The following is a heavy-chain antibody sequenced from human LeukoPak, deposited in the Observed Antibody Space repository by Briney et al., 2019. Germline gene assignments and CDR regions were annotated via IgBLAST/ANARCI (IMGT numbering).Heavy chain of an antibody. D-gene: IGHD5-18*01. CDR1: GXTFSGSA. CDR2: IRSKANSYAT. Sequence: QPGRSLRLSCAASGXTFSGSAMHWVRQASGKGLEWVGRIRSKANSYATAYAASVKGRFTISRDDSKNTAYLQMNSLKTEDTAVYYCTRLPYSYGLFYGMDVWGQGTTVTVSS. J-gene: IGHJ6*02. CDR3: TRLPYSYGLFYGMDV. V-gene: IGHV3-73*01.